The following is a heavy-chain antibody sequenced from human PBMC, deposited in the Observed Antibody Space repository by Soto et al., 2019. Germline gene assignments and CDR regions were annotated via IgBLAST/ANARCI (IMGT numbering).Heavy chain of an antibody. CDR2: IYYSGST. CDR1: GGSISSGGYY. Sequence: SETLSLTCTVSGGSISSGGYYWSWIRQHPGKGLEWIGYIYYSGSTYYNPSLESRVTIPVDTSKNQFSLKLSSVTAADTAVYYCARGGRGYCSSTSCRNWFDPWGQGTLVTVSS. J-gene: IGHJ5*02. D-gene: IGHD2-2*01. CDR3: ARGGRGYCSSTSCRNWFDP. V-gene: IGHV4-31*03.